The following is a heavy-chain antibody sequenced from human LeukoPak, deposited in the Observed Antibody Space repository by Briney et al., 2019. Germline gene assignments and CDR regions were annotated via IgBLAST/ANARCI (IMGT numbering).Heavy chain of an antibody. V-gene: IGHV3-23*01. Sequence: GSLRLSCAASGFTLSSYAMSWVRQAPGKGLEWVSAISGSGGSTYYADSVKGRFTISRDNSKNTLYLQMNSLRAEDTAVYYCAKDRIAARIVDYWGQGTLVTVSS. CDR1: GFTLSSYA. CDR3: AKDRIAARIVDY. CDR2: ISGSGGST. J-gene: IGHJ4*02. D-gene: IGHD6-6*01.